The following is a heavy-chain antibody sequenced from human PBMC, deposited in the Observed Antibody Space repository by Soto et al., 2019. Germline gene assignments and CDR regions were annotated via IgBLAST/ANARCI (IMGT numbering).Heavy chain of an antibody. D-gene: IGHD6-6*01. CDR1: GGSISSGGYY. Sequence: QVQLQESGPGLVKPSQTLSLTCTVSGGSISSGGYYWSWIRQHPGKGLEWIGYIYYSGSTYYNPSLKSRVTISVDTSKNQFSRKLSSVTAADTAVYYCARARKVPYSSSSGSGVLIDCWGQGTLVTVSS. J-gene: IGHJ4*02. V-gene: IGHV4-31*03. CDR3: ARARKVPYSSSSGSGVLIDC. CDR2: IYYSGST.